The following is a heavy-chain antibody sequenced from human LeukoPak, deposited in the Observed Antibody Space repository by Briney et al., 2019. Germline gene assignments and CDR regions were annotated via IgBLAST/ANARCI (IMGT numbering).Heavy chain of an antibody. J-gene: IGHJ4*02. D-gene: IGHD3-10*01. CDR3: ARARITMVRGPRYFDY. CDR2: INHSGST. Sequence: PSETLSLTCAVYGGSFSGYYWSWIRQPPGKGLEWIGEINHSGSTNYNPSLQSRVTISVDTSKNQFSLKLSSVTAADTAVYYCARARITMVRGPRYFDYWGQGTLVTVSS. CDR1: GGSFSGYY. V-gene: IGHV4-34*01.